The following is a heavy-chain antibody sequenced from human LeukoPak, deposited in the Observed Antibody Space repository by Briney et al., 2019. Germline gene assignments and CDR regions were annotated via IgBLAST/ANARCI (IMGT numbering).Heavy chain of an antibody. CDR3: AKEGYYDSSGWGNSMDV. J-gene: IGHJ6*02. D-gene: IGHD3-22*01. Sequence: GRSLRLSCAASGFTFSSYGMHWVRQAPGKGLEWVAVISYDGSNKYYADSVKGRFTISRDNSKNTQYLQMNSLRAEDTAVYYCAKEGYYDSSGWGNSMDVWGQGTTVTVSS. V-gene: IGHV3-30*18. CDR1: GFTFSSYG. CDR2: ISYDGSNK.